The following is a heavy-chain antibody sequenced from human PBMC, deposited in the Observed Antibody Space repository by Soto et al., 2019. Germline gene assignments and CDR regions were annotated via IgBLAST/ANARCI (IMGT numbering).Heavy chain of an antibody. D-gene: IGHD3-3*01. Sequence: QVQLVQSGAEVKRPGASVKVSCKASGYTFRNYGITWVRQAPVQGLEWMAWISPYNGNTNYAQDLQGRVTMMTDTSTSTAYMELRSLTSEDTAMYYCARDLVSGSDFWRAYNGGYFDYWGQGTLVTVSS. CDR3: ARDLVSGSDFWRAYNGGYFDY. CDR2: ISPYNGNT. CDR1: GYTFRNYG. J-gene: IGHJ4*02. V-gene: IGHV1-18*01.